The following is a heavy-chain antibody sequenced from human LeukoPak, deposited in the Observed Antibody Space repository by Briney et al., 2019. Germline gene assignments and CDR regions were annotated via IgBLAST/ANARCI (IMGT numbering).Heavy chain of an antibody. Sequence: ASVKVSCKASGYTFTSYYMHWVRQAPGQGLEWMGIINPSGGSTSYAQKFQGRVTMTRDTSTSTVYMELSSLRSEDTAVYYCAKNGFAASGSEFPGDHWGQGTLVTVSS. CDR1: GYTFTSYY. CDR3: AKNGFAASGSEFPGDH. D-gene: IGHD2-21*01. J-gene: IGHJ4*02. V-gene: IGHV1-46*01. CDR2: INPSGGST.